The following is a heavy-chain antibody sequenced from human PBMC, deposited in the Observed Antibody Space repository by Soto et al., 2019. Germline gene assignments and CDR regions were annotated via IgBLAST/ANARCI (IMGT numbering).Heavy chain of an antibody. Sequence: GASVKVSCKASVYTFTSYYIHWVRQAPGQGLEWMGIINPSGGSTTYAQKFQGRVTMTRDTSTSTVYMELSSLRSEDTAVYYCARRGACISTSCSLDYWGQGTLVTVSS. CDR1: VYTFTSYY. D-gene: IGHD2-2*01. CDR3: ARRGACISTSCSLDY. CDR2: INPSGGST. J-gene: IGHJ4*02. V-gene: IGHV1-46*01.